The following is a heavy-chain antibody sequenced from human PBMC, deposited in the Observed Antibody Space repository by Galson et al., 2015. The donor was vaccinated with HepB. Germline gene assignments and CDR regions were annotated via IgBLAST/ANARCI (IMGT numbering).Heavy chain of an antibody. J-gene: IGHJ6*02. CDR2: ISYDGSNK. CDR3: AKSADYGMDV. Sequence: SLRLSCAASGFTFSSYGMHWVRQAPGKGLEWVAVISYDGSNKYYADFVKGRFTISRDNSKNTLYLQMNSLRAEDTAVYYCAKSADYGMDVWGQGTTVTVSS. V-gene: IGHV3-30*18. CDR1: GFTFSSYG.